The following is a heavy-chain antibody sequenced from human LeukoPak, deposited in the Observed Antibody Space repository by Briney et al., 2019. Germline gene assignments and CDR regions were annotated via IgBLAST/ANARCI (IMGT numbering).Heavy chain of an antibody. CDR1: GGSLSSSSYY. CDR3: ARAPDRQYSSSWGYGMDV. V-gene: IGHV4-39*01. Sequence: SETLSLTCTVSGGSLSSSSYYWGWIRQPPGKGLEWVGSIYYSGSTYYNPSLKSRVTISVDTSKNQFSLKLSSVTAADTAVYYCARAPDRQYSSSWGYGMDVWGQGTTVTVSS. D-gene: IGHD6-13*01. CDR2: IYYSGST. J-gene: IGHJ6*02.